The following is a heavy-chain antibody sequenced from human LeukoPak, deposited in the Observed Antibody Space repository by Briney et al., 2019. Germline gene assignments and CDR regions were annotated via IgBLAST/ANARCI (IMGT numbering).Heavy chain of an antibody. V-gene: IGHV4-4*07. CDR3: ARDTDCSSTSCFPYYYYMDV. J-gene: IGHJ6*03. CDR2: IYTSGST. D-gene: IGHD2-2*01. CDR1: GGSISSYY. Sequence: PSETLSLTCTVSGGSISSYYWSWIRQPAGKGLEWIGRIYTSGSTNYNPSLKSRVTMPVDTSKNQFSLKLSSVTAADTAVYYCARDTDCSSTSCFPYYYYMDVWGKGTTVTVSS.